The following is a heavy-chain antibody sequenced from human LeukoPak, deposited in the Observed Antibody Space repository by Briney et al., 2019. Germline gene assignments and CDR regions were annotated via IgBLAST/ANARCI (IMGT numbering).Heavy chain of an antibody. CDR1: GFTFSSYW. V-gene: IGHV3-7*01. D-gene: IGHD1-26*01. J-gene: IGHJ4*02. CDR3: GRVRQGDADY. CDR2: MDLDCSAK. Sequence: PGGSLRLSCAASGFTFSSYWMTWVRQAPGKGLEWVASMDLDCSAKYYMDSVKGRFTISRDNAKNSLFLQMNSLRADDTAVYYCGRVRQGDADYWGQGTLVTVSS.